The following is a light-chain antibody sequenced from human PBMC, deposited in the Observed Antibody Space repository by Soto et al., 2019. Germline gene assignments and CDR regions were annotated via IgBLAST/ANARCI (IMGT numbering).Light chain of an antibody. Sequence: IQMYHAPSSLSASLGDMVTITFGASQGIRNDLGWYQQKPGKAPKLLIYAASSLQSGVPSRFSGSGSGTDFTLAISSLQPEDSATYYCLQDINYPWTFGQGTKVDIK. CDR1: QGIRND. V-gene: IGKV1-6*01. CDR2: AAS. CDR3: LQDINYPWT. J-gene: IGKJ1*01.